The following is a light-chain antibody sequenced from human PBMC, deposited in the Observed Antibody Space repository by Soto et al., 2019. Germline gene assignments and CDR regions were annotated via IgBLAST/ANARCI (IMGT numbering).Light chain of an antibody. CDR1: QSFSNY. V-gene: IGKV1-39*01. CDR3: QQSFSPLWT. Sequence: DIQMTQYPSSLSASVEDRVTITCRASQSFSNYLNWYQQKPGKAPKLLIYAASIMQSGVPSRFSGSGSETDFTLTISSLQPDDSATYYCQQSFSPLWTFGQGTKVEV. J-gene: IGKJ1*01. CDR2: AAS.